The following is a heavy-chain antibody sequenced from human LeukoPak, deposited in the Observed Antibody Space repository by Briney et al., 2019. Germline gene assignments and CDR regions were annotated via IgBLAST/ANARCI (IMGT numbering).Heavy chain of an antibody. J-gene: IGHJ4*02. V-gene: IGHV4-34*01. D-gene: IGHD2-2*01. CDR1: GGSFRGYY. CDR3: ARGGYCGNTRCGGLDS. Sequence: SETLSLTCAVYGGSFRGYYWSWICQAPGKGLEWIGEINHSGNTNYNPSLKSRVTISVDTSNNQISLRQSSATAADTALYYCARGGYCGNTRCGGLDSWGQGTLATVSS. CDR2: INHSGNT.